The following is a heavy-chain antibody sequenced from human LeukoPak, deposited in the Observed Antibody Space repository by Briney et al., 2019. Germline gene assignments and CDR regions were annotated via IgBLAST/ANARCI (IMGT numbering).Heavy chain of an antibody. CDR3: AKGGVWELLLYYFDY. J-gene: IGHJ4*02. D-gene: IGHD1-26*01. CDR1: GFTFSDYY. Sequence: PGGSLRLSCAASGFTFSDYYMSWIRQAPGKGLEWVSYISSSGSTIYYADSVKGRFTISRDNSKNTLYLQMNSLRAEDTAVYYCAKGGVWELLLYYFDYWGQGTLVTVSS. CDR2: ISSSGSTI. V-gene: IGHV3-11*04.